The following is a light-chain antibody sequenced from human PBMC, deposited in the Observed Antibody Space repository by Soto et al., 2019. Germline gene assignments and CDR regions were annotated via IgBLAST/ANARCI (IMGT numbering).Light chain of an antibody. V-gene: IGKV1-33*01. CDR1: QDIRKY. CDR3: QHYDNLPPFT. CDR2: GAS. J-gene: IGKJ3*01. Sequence: DIQMTQSPSSLSASVGDRVTITCQASQDIRKYLSWYQQKPGRAPKLLNYGASNLETGVPSRFSGSGYGTDFIFTISSLQPEDIATYYCQHYDNLPPFTFGPGTKVAIK.